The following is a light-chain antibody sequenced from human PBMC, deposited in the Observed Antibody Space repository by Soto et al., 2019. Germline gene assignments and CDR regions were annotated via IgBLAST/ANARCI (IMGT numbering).Light chain of an antibody. CDR2: DVS. CDR1: SSDVGGYNF. J-gene: IGLJ1*01. V-gene: IGLV2-14*03. CDR3: SSYTTYTTGTLLV. Sequence: QSALTQPASVSGSPGQSITISCTGTSSDVGGYNFVSWYQQHPGKAPKLMIYDVSNRPSGVSDRFSGSKSGNTASLSISGLQAEDEADDFCSSYTTYTTGTLLVFGTGNKVTVL.